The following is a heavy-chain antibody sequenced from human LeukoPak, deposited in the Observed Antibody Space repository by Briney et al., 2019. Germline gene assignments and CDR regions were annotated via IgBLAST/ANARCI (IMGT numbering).Heavy chain of an antibody. Sequence: GGSLRLSCAASGFTFSSYGMHWVRQAPGKGLKWVAFIRYDGSNKYYADSVKGRFTISRDNSKNTLYLQMNSLRAEDTAVYYCAKIDYDSSGATDAIDIWGQGTMVTVSS. V-gene: IGHV3-30*02. CDR2: IRYDGSNK. CDR1: GFTFSSYG. CDR3: AKIDYDSSGATDAIDI. J-gene: IGHJ3*02. D-gene: IGHD3-22*01.